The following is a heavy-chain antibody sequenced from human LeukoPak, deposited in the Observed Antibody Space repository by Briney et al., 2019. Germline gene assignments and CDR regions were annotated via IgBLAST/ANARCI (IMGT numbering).Heavy chain of an antibody. CDR1: GGSFSGYY. J-gene: IGHJ5*02. Sequence: SETLSLPCAVYGGSFSGYYWSWIRQPPGKGLEWVGESNHSGSTNYNPSLKSRVTISVDTSKNQFSLKLSSVTAADTAVYYCARGPYYYGSGSYWNWFDPWGQGTLVTVSS. CDR3: ARGPYYYGSGSYWNWFDP. D-gene: IGHD3-10*01. CDR2: SNHSGST. V-gene: IGHV4-34*01.